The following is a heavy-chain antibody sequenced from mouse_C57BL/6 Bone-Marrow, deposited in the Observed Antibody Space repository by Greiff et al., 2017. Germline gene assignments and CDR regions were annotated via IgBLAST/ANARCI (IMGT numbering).Heavy chain of an antibody. Sequence: VQLQQSGAELVKPGASVKLSCKASGYTFTSYWMHWVKQRPGQGLEWIGMIHPNSGSSNYNEKFKSKATLTVDKSSSTAYMQLSSLTSEDSAVYYCARTRAYYKGWFAYWGQGTLVTVSA. D-gene: IGHD2-12*01. V-gene: IGHV1-64*01. CDR2: IHPNSGSS. J-gene: IGHJ3*01. CDR1: GYTFTSYW. CDR3: ARTRAYYKGWFAY.